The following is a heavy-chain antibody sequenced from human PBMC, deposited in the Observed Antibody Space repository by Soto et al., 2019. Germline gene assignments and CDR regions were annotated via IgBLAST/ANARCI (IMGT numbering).Heavy chain of an antibody. CDR2: INPSGGST. CDR1: GYTFTSYY. D-gene: IGHD2-15*01. CDR3: ARLGGRSPSDY. J-gene: IGHJ4*02. Sequence: ASVKVSFKASGYTFTSYYMHWLRQAPGQGLEWMGIINPSGGSTSYAQKFQGRVTMTRDTSTSTVYMELSSLRSEDTAVYYCARLGGRSPSDYWGQGTLVTVSS. V-gene: IGHV1-46*01.